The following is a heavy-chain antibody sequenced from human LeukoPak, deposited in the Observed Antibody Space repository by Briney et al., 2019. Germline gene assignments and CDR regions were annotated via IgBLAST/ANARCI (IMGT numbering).Heavy chain of an antibody. Sequence: SVKVSCEASGGTFSSYAISWVRQAPGQGLEWMGRIIPIFGTANYAQKLQGRVTITADKSTSTAYMELSSLRSEDTAVYYCARGHRGYSYGYRYYYYMDVWGKGATVTVSS. V-gene: IGHV1-69*06. J-gene: IGHJ6*03. CDR3: ARGHRGYSYGYRYYYYMDV. CDR1: GGTFSSYA. CDR2: IIPIFGTA. D-gene: IGHD5-18*01.